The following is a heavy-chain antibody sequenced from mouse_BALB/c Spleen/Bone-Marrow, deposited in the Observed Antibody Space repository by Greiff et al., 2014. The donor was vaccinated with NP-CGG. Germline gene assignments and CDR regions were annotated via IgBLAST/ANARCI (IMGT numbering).Heavy chain of an antibody. J-gene: IGHJ3*01. CDR3: ASYYYGSSSFAY. Sequence: EVKLVESGAELAKPGASVKLSCTASGFNIKDTYMHWVKQRPEQGLEWIGRIDPANGNTKYDPKFQGKATITADTSSNTAYLQLSSLTSEDTAVYYCASYYYGSSSFAYWGQGTLVTVSA. CDR2: IDPANGNT. CDR1: GFNIKDTY. D-gene: IGHD1-1*01. V-gene: IGHV14-3*02.